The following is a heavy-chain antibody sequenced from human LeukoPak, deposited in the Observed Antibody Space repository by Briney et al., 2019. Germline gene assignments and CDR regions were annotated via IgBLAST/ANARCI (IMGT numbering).Heavy chain of an antibody. Sequence: GGSLRLSCVASGFSFTDYYMTWIRQAPGKGLEWVSAISGSGGSTYYADSVKGRFTISRDNSKNTLYLQMNSLRAEDTAVYYCAKGRPGPKNDAFDIWGQGTMVTVSS. CDR2: ISGSGGST. CDR1: GFSFTDYY. J-gene: IGHJ3*02. D-gene: IGHD1-14*01. V-gene: IGHV3-23*01. CDR3: AKGRPGPKNDAFDI.